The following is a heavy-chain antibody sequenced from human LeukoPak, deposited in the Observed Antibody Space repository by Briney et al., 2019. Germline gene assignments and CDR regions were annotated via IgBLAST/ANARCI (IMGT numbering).Heavy chain of an antibody. D-gene: IGHD5-24*01. CDR1: GFTFSSYA. V-gene: IGHV3-21*06. Sequence: GGSLRLSCAASGFTFSSYAMNWVRQAPGKGLEWVSSISSSSSYIYYADSVKGRFTISRDNAKNSLYLQMNSLRAEDTAIYYCTRVGYIDEGIDYWGQGTLVTVSS. CDR2: ISSSSSYI. J-gene: IGHJ4*02. CDR3: TRVGYIDEGIDY.